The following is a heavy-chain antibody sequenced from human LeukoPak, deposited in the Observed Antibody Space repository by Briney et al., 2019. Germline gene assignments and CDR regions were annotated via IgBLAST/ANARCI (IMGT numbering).Heavy chain of an antibody. CDR3: ARFYMNYFDS. Sequence: SETLSLTCSVSGGSVSNYYWSWIRQPPGKGLEWIGYVYYTGSTNYNPSLKSRVTMFEDKSKNQFSLKLSSVTAADTAVYYCARFYMNYFDSWGQGTLVPVSS. J-gene: IGHJ4*02. D-gene: IGHD3-10*01. CDR1: GGSVSNYY. CDR2: VYYTGST. V-gene: IGHV4-59*08.